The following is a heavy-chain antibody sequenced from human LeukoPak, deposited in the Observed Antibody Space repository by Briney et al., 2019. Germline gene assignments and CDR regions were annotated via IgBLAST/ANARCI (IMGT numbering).Heavy chain of an antibody. CDR3: ARGGSGWSFDY. CDR1: GSMYNYY. J-gene: IGHJ4*02. CDR2: IHYNGIT. Sequence: SETLSLTCTVSGSMYNYYWSWIRQPPGKGLEWIGYIHYNGITNYSPSLKSRVTVSVDRPKNQFSLKLSSVTAADTAVYYCARGGSGWSFDYWGQGTLVTVSS. D-gene: IGHD6-19*01. V-gene: IGHV4-59*12.